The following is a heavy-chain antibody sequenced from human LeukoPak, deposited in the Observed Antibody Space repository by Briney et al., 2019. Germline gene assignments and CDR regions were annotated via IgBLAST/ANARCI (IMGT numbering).Heavy chain of an antibody. CDR3: VRESPVAAVGRSWFDP. CDR2: VSGSGGNT. V-gene: IGHV3-23*01. J-gene: IGHJ5*02. CDR1: GFTFSSYA. D-gene: IGHD6-13*01. Sequence: GGSLRLSCAASGFTFSSYAMSWVRQAPGEELEWVSTVSGSGGNTYYADSVKGRFTISRDNTKNTLYLQMNSLRAEDTAVYYCVRESPVAAVGRSWFDPWGQGTLVTVSS.